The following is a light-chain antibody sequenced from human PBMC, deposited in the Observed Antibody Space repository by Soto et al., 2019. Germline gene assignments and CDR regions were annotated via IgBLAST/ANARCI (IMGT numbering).Light chain of an antibody. CDR3: SSYSTSLTLEV. CDR1: TSDIGTYNY. V-gene: IGLV2-14*03. Sequence: QSVLTQPASVSGSPGQSITISCTGTTSDIGTYNYVSWYQQHPGKAPKLMIYEVSDRPSGVSDRFSGSKSGNTASLTISGLQAEDEADYYCSSYSTSLTLEVFGGGTKLTVL. CDR2: EVS. J-gene: IGLJ3*02.